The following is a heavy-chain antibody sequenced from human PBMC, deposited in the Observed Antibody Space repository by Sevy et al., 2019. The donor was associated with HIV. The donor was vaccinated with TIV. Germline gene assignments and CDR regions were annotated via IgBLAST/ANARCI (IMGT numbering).Heavy chain of an antibody. CDR3: AREKEWLVRLNDY. Sequence: SETLSLTCIVSGDSISDSNYYWGWIRQPPGKGLEWIGSGYYDGTTDYNPSLKSRVTISVDTSKNHLSLKLRSVTAADTAVYYCAREKEWLVRLNDYWGQGILVTVSS. J-gene: IGHJ4*02. CDR1: GDSISDSNYY. CDR2: GYYDGTT. D-gene: IGHD6-19*01. V-gene: IGHV4-39*02.